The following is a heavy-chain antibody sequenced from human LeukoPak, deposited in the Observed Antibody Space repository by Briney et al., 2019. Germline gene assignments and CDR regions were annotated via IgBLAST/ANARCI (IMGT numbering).Heavy chain of an antibody. D-gene: IGHD6-19*01. J-gene: IGHJ6*02. CDR3: ARPAGTYDYSYGMDV. V-gene: IGHV3-30-3*01. CDR1: GFTFSSYA. Sequence: GGSLRLSCAASGFTFSSYAMHWVRQAPGKGLEWVAVISYDGSNKYYADSVKGRFTIPRDNSKNTLYLQMNSLRAEDTAVYYCARPAGTYDYSYGMDVWGQGTTVTVSS. CDR2: ISYDGSNK.